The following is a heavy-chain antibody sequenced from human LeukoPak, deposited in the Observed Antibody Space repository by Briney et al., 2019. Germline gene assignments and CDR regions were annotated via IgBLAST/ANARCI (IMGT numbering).Heavy chain of an antibody. CDR3: ARDLVTVTKGFDI. Sequence: SETLSLTCTVSGGSISSHYWSWIRQPPGKGLEWIGYIYYSGSTYYNPSLKSRVTISVDTSKNQFSLKLSSVTAADTAVYYCARDLVTVTKGFDIWGQGTMVSVSS. J-gene: IGHJ3*02. V-gene: IGHV4-59*11. CDR1: GGSISSHY. CDR2: IYYSGST. D-gene: IGHD4-17*01.